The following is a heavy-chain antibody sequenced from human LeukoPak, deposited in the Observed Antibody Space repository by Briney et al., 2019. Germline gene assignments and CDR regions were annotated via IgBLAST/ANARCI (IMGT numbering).Heavy chain of an antibody. CDR1: GYTFTGYY. CDR3: ARDLMGYSYGIPFDY. V-gene: IGHV1-2*02. Sequence: ASVKVSCKASGYTFTGYYMHWVRQAPGQGLEWMGWINPNSGGTNYAQKFQGRVTMTRDTSISTAYMELSRLRSDDTAVYYCARDLMGYSYGIPFDYWGQGTLVTVSS. CDR2: INPNSGGT. J-gene: IGHJ4*02. D-gene: IGHD5-18*01.